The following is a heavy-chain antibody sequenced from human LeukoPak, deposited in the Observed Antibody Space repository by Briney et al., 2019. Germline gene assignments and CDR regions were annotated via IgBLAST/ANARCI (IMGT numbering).Heavy chain of an antibody. J-gene: IGHJ2*01. Sequence: SETLSLTCTVSGGSISSYYWSCIRQPPGKGLEWLAYISYNVATNYNPSLESRVTISVDTSNNQFSLKVRSVTTADTAVYYCARAFRAPTQWYFDLWGRGTLVTVSS. CDR3: ARAFRAPTQWYFDL. V-gene: IGHV4-59*01. CDR2: ISYNVAT. CDR1: GGSISSYY. D-gene: IGHD4-17*01.